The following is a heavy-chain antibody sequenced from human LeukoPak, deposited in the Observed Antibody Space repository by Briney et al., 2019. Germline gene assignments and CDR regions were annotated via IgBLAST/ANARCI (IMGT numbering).Heavy chain of an antibody. CDR3: ATDLRGYCSSTSCYDDAFDI. CDR2: IYYSGST. Sequence: PSETLSLTCTVPGGSISSYYWSWIRQPPGKGLEWIGYIYYSGSTNYNPSLKSRVTISVDTSKNQFSLKLSSVTAADTAVYYCATDLRGYCSSTSCYDDAFDIWGQGTMVTVSS. V-gene: IGHV4-59*01. J-gene: IGHJ3*02. D-gene: IGHD2-2*01. CDR1: GGSISSYY.